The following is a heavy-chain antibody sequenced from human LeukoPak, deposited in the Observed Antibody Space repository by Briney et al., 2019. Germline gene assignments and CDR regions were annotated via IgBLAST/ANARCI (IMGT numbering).Heavy chain of an antibody. J-gene: IGHJ4*02. V-gene: IGHV4-59*01. D-gene: IGHD3-3*01. CDR1: GGSISSYY. CDR2: IYYSGST. CDR3: ASMPYYDFWSGYLVY. Sequence: SETLSLTCTVSGGSISSYYWSWIRQPPGKGLEWIGYIYYSGSTNYNPSLKSRVTISVDTSKNQFSLKLSSVTAADTAVYYCASMPYYDFWSGYLVYWGQGTLVTVSS.